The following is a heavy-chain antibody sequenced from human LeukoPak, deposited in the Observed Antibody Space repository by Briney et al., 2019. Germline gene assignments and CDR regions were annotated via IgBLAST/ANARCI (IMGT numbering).Heavy chain of an antibody. D-gene: IGHD3-22*01. CDR2: ISWNSGSI. J-gene: IGHJ4*02. CDR1: GFTFDDYA. CDR3: AKDPYDSSGYYPVYFDY. V-gene: IGHV3-9*01. Sequence: GGSLRLSCAASGFTFDDYAMHWVRQAPGKGLEWVSGISWNSGSIGYADSVKGRFTISRDNAKNSLYLQMNSLRAEDTALYYCAKDPYDSSGYYPVYFDYWGQGTLVTVSS.